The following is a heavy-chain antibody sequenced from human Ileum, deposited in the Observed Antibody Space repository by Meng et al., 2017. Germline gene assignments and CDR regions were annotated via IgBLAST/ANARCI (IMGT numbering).Heavy chain of an antibody. V-gene: IGHV3-11*01. CDR2: ISSSGSTI. D-gene: IGHD3-3*01. CDR3: ARDLPLEWLPKTPNDAFDI. CDR1: GFTFSDYY. J-gene: IGHJ3*02. Sequence: GESLKISCAASGFTFSDYYMSWIRQAPGKGLEWVSYISSSGSTIYYADSVKGRFTISRDNAKNSLYLQMNSLRAEDTAVDYCARDLPLEWLPKTPNDAFDIWGQGTMVTVSS.